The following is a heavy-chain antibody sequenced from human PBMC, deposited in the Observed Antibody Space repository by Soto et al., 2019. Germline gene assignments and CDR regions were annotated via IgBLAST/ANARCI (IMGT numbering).Heavy chain of an antibody. CDR1: GGTFSSYA. CDR3: ASQGRGGVQAAADY. Sequence: QVQLVQSGAEVKKPGSSVKVSCKASGGTFSSYAISWVRQAPGQGLEWMGGIIPIFGTANYAQKFQGSVTITADKSTSTAHIELSSLSSEDTAVYYCASQGRGGVQAAADYWGQGTLVTVAS. V-gene: IGHV1-69*06. J-gene: IGHJ4*02. D-gene: IGHD6-13*01. CDR2: IIPIFGTA.